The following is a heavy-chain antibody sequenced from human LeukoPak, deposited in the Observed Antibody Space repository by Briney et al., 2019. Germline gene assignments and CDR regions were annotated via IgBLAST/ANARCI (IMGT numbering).Heavy chain of an antibody. CDR2: ISFTSSLI. D-gene: IGHD3-10*01. CDR3: ARHYGSGSLDY. CDR1: GFTFSDCN. Sequence: PGGSLRLSCAASGFTFSDCNMNWVRQAPGKGLEWVSFISFTSSLIYYADSVKGLFTISRDNARNSLYLQMNNLRADDTAIYYCARHYGSGSLDYWGQGSLVTVSS. V-gene: IGHV3-48*01. J-gene: IGHJ4*02.